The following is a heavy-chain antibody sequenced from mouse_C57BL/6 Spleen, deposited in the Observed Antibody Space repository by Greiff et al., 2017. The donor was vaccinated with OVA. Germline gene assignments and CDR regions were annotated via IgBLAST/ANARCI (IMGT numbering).Heavy chain of an antibody. Sequence: VQLQQPGAELVKPGASVKMSCKASGYTFTSYWITWVKQRPGQGLEWIGDIYPGSGSTNYNEKFKSKATLTVDTSSSTAYMQLSSLTSEDSAVYYCARDDGYYGGLFAYWGQGTLVTVSA. CDR1: GYTFTSYW. D-gene: IGHD2-3*01. J-gene: IGHJ3*01. V-gene: IGHV1-55*01. CDR3: ARDDGYYGGLFAY. CDR2: IYPGSGST.